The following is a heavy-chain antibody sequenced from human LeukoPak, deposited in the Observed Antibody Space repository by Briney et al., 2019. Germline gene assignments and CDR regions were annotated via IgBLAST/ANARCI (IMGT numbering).Heavy chain of an antibody. CDR2: IWSDASHK. Sequence: PGGSLRLSCAATGFTFSSYGMHWIRQAPGKGLEWVAVIWSDASHKYYVDSMKGRCTISRDNSKNMVYLQMNSLRVEGTAVYYCASAAGAFDMWGQGTLVTVSS. CDR3: ASAAGAFDM. D-gene: IGHD6-13*01. V-gene: IGHV3-33*01. J-gene: IGHJ3*02. CDR1: GFTFSSYG.